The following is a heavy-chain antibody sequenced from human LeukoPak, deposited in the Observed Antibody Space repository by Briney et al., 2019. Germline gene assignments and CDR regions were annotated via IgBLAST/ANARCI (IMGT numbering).Heavy chain of an antibody. J-gene: IGHJ4*02. CDR3: ANQHSAYYFDY. V-gene: IGHV3-23*01. Sequence: PGGSLRLSCAASGFTVSSNYMNWVRQAPGKGLEWVSAISGSGGSTYYADSVKGRFTISRDNSKNTLYLQMNSLRAEDTAVYYCANQHSAYYFDYWGQGTLVTVSS. CDR2: ISGSGGST. CDR1: GFTVSSNY. D-gene: IGHD3-10*01.